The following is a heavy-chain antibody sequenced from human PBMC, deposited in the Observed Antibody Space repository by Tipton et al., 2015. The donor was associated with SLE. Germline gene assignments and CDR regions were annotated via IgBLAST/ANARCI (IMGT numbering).Heavy chain of an antibody. V-gene: IGHV3-30*04. D-gene: IGHD7-27*01. CDR3: ARAANWGSRNDAFDI. Sequence: SLRLSCAASGFTFSSYAMHWVRQAPGKGLEWVAVISYDGSNKYYADSVKGRFTISRGNSKNTLYLQMNSLRAEDTAVYYCARAANWGSRNDAFDIWGQGTMVTVSS. J-gene: IGHJ3*02. CDR1: GFTFSSYA. CDR2: ISYDGSNK.